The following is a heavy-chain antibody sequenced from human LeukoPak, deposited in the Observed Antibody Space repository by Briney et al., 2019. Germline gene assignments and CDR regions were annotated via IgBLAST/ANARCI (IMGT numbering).Heavy chain of an antibody. V-gene: IGHV6-1*01. D-gene: IGHD2-8*01. CDR1: GDSVSSNSAA. CDR3: AREAGETRSKDIVLIGPYYFDY. Sequence: SQTLSLTCAISGDSVSSNSAAWNWIRQSPSRGLEWLGRTYYRSKWYNDYAVSVKSRITINPDTSKNQFSLQLNSVTPEDTAVYYCAREAGETRSKDIVLIGPYYFDYWGQGTLVTVSS. CDR2: TYYRSKWYN. J-gene: IGHJ4*02.